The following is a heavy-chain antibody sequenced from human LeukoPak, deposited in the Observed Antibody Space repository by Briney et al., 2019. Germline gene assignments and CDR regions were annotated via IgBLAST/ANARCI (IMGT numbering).Heavy chain of an antibody. J-gene: IGHJ3*02. Sequence: ASVKVSCKASGYTVTSYGISWVRQAPGQGLEWMGWISAYNGNTNYAQKLQGRVTMTTDTSTSTAYMEVRSLRSDDTAVYYCARSRINTYYYDSSGPGAFDIWGQGTMVTVSS. CDR2: ISAYNGNT. D-gene: IGHD3-22*01. V-gene: IGHV1-18*01. CDR1: GYTVTSYG. CDR3: ARSRINTYYYDSSGPGAFDI.